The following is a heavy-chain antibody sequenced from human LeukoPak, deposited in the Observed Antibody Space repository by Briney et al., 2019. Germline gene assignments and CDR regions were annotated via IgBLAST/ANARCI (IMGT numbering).Heavy chain of an antibody. D-gene: IGHD5-18*01. CDR1: GGSFSGYY. Sequence: PSETLSLTCAVYGGSFSGYYWSWIRPPPGKGLEWIGEINHSGSTNYNPSLKSRVTISVDTSKNQFSLKLSSVTAADTAVYYCARGKERFGYSYGYYYYGMDVWGQGTTVTVSS. J-gene: IGHJ6*02. CDR3: ARGKERFGYSYGYYYYGMDV. CDR2: INHSGST. V-gene: IGHV4-34*01.